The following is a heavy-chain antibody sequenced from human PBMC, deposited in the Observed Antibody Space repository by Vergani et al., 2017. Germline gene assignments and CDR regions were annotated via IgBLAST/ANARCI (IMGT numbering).Heavy chain of an antibody. Sequence: EVQLVESGGGLVQPGGFLRLSCAASGFTFSSYDMHWVRQATGKGLEWVSAIGTAGDTYYPGSVKGRVTISGENAKNSLYLQMNSLRAGDTAVYYCARAALITGSFDAFDIWGQGTMVTVSS. D-gene: IGHD2-15*01. CDR1: GFTFSSYD. V-gene: IGHV3-13*04. J-gene: IGHJ3*02. CDR3: ARAALITGSFDAFDI. CDR2: IGTAGDT.